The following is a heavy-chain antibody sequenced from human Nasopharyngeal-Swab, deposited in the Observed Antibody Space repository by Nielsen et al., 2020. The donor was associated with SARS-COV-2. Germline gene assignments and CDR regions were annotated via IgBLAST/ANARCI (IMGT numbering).Heavy chain of an antibody. Sequence: GGSLRLSCAASGFTFSSYAMSWVRQAPGKGLEWVSAISGSGGSTYYADSAKGRFTISRDNSKNTLYLQMNSLRAEDTAVYYCAGDLGGYFDYWGQGTLVTVSS. V-gene: IGHV3-23*01. J-gene: IGHJ4*02. CDR2: ISGSGGST. D-gene: IGHD3-10*01. CDR1: GFTFSSYA. CDR3: AGDLGGYFDY.